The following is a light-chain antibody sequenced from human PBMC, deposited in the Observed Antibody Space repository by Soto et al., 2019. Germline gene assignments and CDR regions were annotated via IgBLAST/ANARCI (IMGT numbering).Light chain of an antibody. V-gene: IGLV2-14*03. CDR2: DVS. Sequence: QLVLTQPASMSGSPGQSITISCTGTSSDVGGYNYLSWYQQHPGKAPKLMIYDVSNRPSGVSNRFSGSKSANTASLTISGLQAEDEADYYCSSYTSSTTVFGTGTQLTVL. CDR1: SSDVGGYNY. CDR3: SSYTSSTTV. J-gene: IGLJ1*01.